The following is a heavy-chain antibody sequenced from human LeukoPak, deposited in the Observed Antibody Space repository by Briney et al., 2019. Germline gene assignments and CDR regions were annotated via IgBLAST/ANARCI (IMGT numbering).Heavy chain of an antibody. Sequence: PGGSLRLSCAASGFTFSNYAMTWVRQAPGKGLEWVSAISGSGGNTYSADSVKGRFTISRDNSKNTLYLQMNSLRAEDTAVYYCAKDREGITGTTTFDYWGQGTLVTVSS. D-gene: IGHD1-7*01. V-gene: IGHV3-23*01. CDR2: ISGSGGNT. CDR1: GFTFSNYA. CDR3: AKDREGITGTTTFDY. J-gene: IGHJ4*02.